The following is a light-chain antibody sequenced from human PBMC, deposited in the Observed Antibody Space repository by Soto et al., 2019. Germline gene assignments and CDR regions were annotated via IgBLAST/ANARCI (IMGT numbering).Light chain of an antibody. CDR3: QQYYSSPYT. Sequence: DIVMTQSPDSLAVSLGERATINCKSSQSVLYSSNNKNYLAWYQQKPGQPPKLLIYCASTRESGVPDRFSGSGSGTHFTLTISSLQAEDVAGYYCQQYYSSPYTFGQGTKLEIK. J-gene: IGKJ2*01. CDR2: CAS. V-gene: IGKV4-1*01. CDR1: QSVLYSSNNKNY.